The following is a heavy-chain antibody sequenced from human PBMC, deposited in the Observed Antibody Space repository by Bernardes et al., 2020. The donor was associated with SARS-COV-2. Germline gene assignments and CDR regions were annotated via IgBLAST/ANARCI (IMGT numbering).Heavy chain of an antibody. V-gene: IGHV4-34*01. CDR2: INHSGST. CDR3: ARGVTGTTYDY. CDR1: GGSFSGYY. J-gene: IGHJ4*02. Sequence: SETLSLTCAVYGGSFSGYYWSWIRQPPGKGLEWIGEINHSGSTNYNPSLKSRVTISVDTSKNQFSLKLSSVTAADTAVYYCARGVTGTTYDYWGQGTLVTVSS. D-gene: IGHD1-7*01.